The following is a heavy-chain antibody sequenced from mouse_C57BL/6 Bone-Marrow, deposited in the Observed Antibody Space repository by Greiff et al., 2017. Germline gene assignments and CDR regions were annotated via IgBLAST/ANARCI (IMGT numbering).Heavy chain of an antibody. CDR1: GFTFSDYG. J-gene: IGHJ2*01. CDR2: ISNLAYSI. D-gene: IGHD2-2*01. Sequence: EVQLMESGGGLVQPGGSLKLSCAASGFTFSDYGMAWVRQAPRKGPEWVAFISNLAYSIYYADTVTGRFTISRENAKNTLYLESSSLRSEDTSMYYCARCYYGYFYFDYWGQGTTLTVSS. V-gene: IGHV5-15*01. CDR3: ARCYYGYFYFDY.